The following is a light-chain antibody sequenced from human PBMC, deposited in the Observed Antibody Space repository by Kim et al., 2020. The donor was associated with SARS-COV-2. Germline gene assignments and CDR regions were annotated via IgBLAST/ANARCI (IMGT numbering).Light chain of an antibody. CDR3: QSQDSGGKVV. J-gene: IGLJ2*01. CDR1: SLRYYY. Sequence: SSELTQDPVVSVALGQTVRITCQGDSLRYYYAFWYQQKPRQAPVLVIYGRNNRPSGIPDGFSGSLSGNTASLTSSGPQAEDEADYYCQSQDSGGKVVFGGGTKLTVL. CDR2: GRN. V-gene: IGLV3-19*01.